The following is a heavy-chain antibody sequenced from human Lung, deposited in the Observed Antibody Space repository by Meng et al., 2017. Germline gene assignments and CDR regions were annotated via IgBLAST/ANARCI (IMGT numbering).Heavy chain of an antibody. Sequence: GSLRLSCVVSGGSFSDYYWSWIRQPPGKGLEWIGEINHSGSTNYNPSLESRATISVDTSQNNLSLKLNSVTAADSAVYYCARGPTTMAHDFDYWGQGTLVTVSS. J-gene: IGHJ4*02. D-gene: IGHD4-11*01. CDR3: ARGPTTMAHDFDY. CDR1: GGSFSDYY. V-gene: IGHV4-34*01. CDR2: INHSGST.